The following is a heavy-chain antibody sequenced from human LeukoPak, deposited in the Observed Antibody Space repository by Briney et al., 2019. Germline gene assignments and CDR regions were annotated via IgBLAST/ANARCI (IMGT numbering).Heavy chain of an antibody. D-gene: IGHD6-13*01. Sequence: GGSLRLSCAASGFTFSSYSMNWVRQAPGKGLEWVSSISSSSSYIYCADSVKGRFTISRDNAKNSLYLQMNSLRAEDTAVYYCARVLTTDSRSGAFDIWGQGTMVTVSS. CDR2: ISSSSSYI. J-gene: IGHJ3*02. CDR1: GFTFSSYS. CDR3: ARVLTTDSRSGAFDI. V-gene: IGHV3-21*01.